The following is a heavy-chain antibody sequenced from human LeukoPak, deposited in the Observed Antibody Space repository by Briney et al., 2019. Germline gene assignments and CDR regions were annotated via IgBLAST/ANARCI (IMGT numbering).Heavy chain of an antibody. D-gene: IGHD3-9*01. V-gene: IGHV3-23*01. J-gene: IGHJ4*02. CDR1: GFTFSSYA. Sequence: GGSLRLSCEASGFTFSSYAMGWVRQAPGKGLEWVSAISGSGGSTYYADSVKGRFTISRDNSKNTLYLQMNSLRAEDTAVYYCAKDLSYYDILTGYIGWNFDYWGQGTLVTVSS. CDR2: ISGSGGST. CDR3: AKDLSYYDILTGYIGWNFDY.